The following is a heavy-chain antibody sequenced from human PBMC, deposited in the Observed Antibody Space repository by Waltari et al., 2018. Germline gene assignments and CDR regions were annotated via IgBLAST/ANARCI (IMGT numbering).Heavy chain of an antibody. J-gene: IGHJ3*02. V-gene: IGHV1-24*01. CDR3: ATDPSSGWANDAFDI. D-gene: IGHD6-19*01. CDR1: GYTLTELS. CDR2: FDPEDGET. Sequence: QVQLVQSRAEVQKPGASVKVSCKVSGYTLTELSMHWVRQAPGKGLEWRGGFDPEDGETIYAQKSEGRVNMTEDTSTDTAYMELSSLRSEDTAVYYCATDPSSGWANDAFDIWGKGTMVTVSS.